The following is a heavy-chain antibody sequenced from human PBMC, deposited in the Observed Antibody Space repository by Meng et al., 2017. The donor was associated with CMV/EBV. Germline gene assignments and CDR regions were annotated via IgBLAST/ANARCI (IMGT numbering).Heavy chain of an antibody. CDR3: ARDYGDLRQDY. J-gene: IGHJ4*02. Sequence: QLRLQESGPGLVKPSEPLSLTCTVSGGSISSSSYYWGWIRQPPGKGLEWIGSIYYSGSTYYNPSLKSRVTISVDTSKNQFSLKLSSVTAADTAVYYCARDYGDLRQDYWGQGTLVTVSS. CDR1: GGSISSSSYY. V-gene: IGHV4-39*07. D-gene: IGHD4-17*01. CDR2: IYYSGST.